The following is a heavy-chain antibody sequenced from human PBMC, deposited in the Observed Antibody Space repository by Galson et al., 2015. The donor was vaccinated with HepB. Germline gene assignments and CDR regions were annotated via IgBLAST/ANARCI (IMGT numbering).Heavy chain of an antibody. Sequence: SLRLSCAASGFTVSSNYMSWVRQAPGKGLEWVSVIYSGGSTYYADSVKGRFTISRDNSKNTLYLQMNSLRAEDTAVYYCARDFPMVRGVIGYWGQGTLVTVSS. CDR3: ARDFPMVRGVIGY. CDR1: GFTVSSNY. V-gene: IGHV3-66*02. J-gene: IGHJ4*02. CDR2: IYSGGST. D-gene: IGHD3-10*01.